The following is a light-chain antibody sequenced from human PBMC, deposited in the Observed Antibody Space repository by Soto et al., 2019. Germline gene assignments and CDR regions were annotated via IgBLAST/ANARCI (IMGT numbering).Light chain of an antibody. CDR3: QKYNTPPLT. CDR1: QTFSTY. V-gene: IGKV1-27*01. CDR2: GIC. Sequence: PVTPAVSPLSATVQAPVXXTCRASQTFSTYLAWYQEKAGEGPKLLIVGICTLRAGVPCRFSGSGSRTEFTLTISIQQPEDVASYYCQKYNTPPLTFGGGTKVDIK. J-gene: IGKJ4*01.